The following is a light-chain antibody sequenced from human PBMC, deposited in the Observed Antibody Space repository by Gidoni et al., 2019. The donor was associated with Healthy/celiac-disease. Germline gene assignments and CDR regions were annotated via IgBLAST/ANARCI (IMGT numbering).Light chain of an antibody. V-gene: IGLV3-9*01. J-gene: IGLJ2*01. CDR2: RDS. CDR3: QVWDSSTKVV. Sequence: SYELTQPLSVSVALGQTARITCGGNNIGSKNVHWYQQKPGQAPVLVIYRDSNRPSGIPERFSGSNSGNTATLTISRAQAGDEADYYCQVWDSSTKVVVGGGTKLTVL. CDR1: NIGSKN.